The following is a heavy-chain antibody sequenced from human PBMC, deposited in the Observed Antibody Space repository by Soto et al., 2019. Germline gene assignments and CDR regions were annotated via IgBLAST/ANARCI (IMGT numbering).Heavy chain of an antibody. V-gene: IGHV1-8*01. CDR2: MNPNNDNT. CDR1: VFAFTHYA. J-gene: IGHJ6*02. Sequence: VPVQVSWDACVFAFTHYASRLVRQATIQRLARMGYMNPNNDNTAYAQKFLGRITMTRNTSTSTDYMELSSLTSEDTAVYYCARSGGYTYGADYYYYGMDVWGQGTTVTCSS. D-gene: IGHD5-18*01. CDR3: ARSGGYTYGADYYYYGMDV.